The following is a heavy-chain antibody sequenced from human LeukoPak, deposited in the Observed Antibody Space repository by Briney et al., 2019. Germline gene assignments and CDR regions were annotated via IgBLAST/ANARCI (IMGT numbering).Heavy chain of an antibody. CDR2: IYYSGST. J-gene: IGHJ3*02. V-gene: IGHV4-59*01. Sequence: SETLSPTCTVSGGSISSYYWSWIRQPPGKGLEWIGYIYYSGSTNYNPSLKSRVTISVDTSKNQFSLKLSSVTAADTAVYYCARVLMTTDAFDIWGQGTMVTVSS. D-gene: IGHD4-11*01. CDR3: ARVLMTTDAFDI. CDR1: GGSISSYY.